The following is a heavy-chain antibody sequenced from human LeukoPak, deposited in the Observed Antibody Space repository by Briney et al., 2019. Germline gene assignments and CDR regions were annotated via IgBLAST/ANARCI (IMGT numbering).Heavy chain of an antibody. CDR1: GFTFSNYE. D-gene: IGHD4-17*01. J-gene: IGHJ4*02. CDR3: VRPTGY. Sequence: GGSLRLSCAASGFTFSNYEMNWVRQAPGKGLEWVSYISSSGGTIHYADSVKGRLSISRDNVENSLYLQMNSLRAEDTAVYYCVRPTGYWGQGTLVTVSS. CDR2: ISSSGGTI. V-gene: IGHV3-48*03.